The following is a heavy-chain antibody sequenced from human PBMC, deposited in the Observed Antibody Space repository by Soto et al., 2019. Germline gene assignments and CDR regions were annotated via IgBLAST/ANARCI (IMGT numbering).Heavy chain of an antibody. CDR2: IIPIFGTA. CDR3: ARGIVKGYYYGMDV. J-gene: IGHJ6*02. V-gene: IGHV1-69*13. CDR1: GGTFSSYA. Sequence: GASVKVSCKASGGTFSSYAISWVRQAPGQGLEWMGGIIPIFGTANYAQKFQGRVTITADESTSTAYMELSSLRSEDTAVYYCARGIVKGYYYGMDVWGQGTTVTVSS. D-gene: IGHD1-26*01.